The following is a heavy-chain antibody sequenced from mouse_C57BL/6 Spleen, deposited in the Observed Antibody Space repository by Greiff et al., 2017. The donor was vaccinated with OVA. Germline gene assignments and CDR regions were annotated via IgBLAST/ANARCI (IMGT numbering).Heavy chain of an antibody. J-gene: IGHJ4*01. V-gene: IGHV5-6*01. CDR3: ARLGTAQASYYAMDY. D-gene: IGHD3-2*02. CDR2: ISSGGSYT. CDR1: GFTFSSYG. Sequence: EVKVVESGGDLVKPGGSLKLSCAASGFTFSSYGMSWVRQTPDKRLEWVATISSGGSYTYYPDSVKGRFTISRDNAKNTLYLQMSSLKSEDTAMYYCARLGTAQASYYAMDYWGQGPSVTFAS.